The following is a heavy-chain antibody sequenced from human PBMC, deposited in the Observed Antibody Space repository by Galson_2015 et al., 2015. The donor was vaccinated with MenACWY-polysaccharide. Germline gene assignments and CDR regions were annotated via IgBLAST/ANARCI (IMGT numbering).Heavy chain of an antibody. CDR1: GFSVSNDY. J-gene: IGHJ6*02. D-gene: IGHD6-13*01. CDR3: ARGVAAAGYAMDV. V-gene: IGHV3-53*01. Sequence: SLRLSCAASGFSVSNDYMSWVRQAPGKGLEWVSVIYSGGSTYYADSVKGRFTISRDNSKNTLYLQMNSLRAEDTAVYYCARGVAAAGYAMDVWGQGTTVTVSS. CDR2: IYSGGST.